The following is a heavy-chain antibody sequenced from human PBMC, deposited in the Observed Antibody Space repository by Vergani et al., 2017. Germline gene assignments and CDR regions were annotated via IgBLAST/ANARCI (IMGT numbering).Heavy chain of an antibody. CDR2: IKQDGSEK. CDR3: AKDGEWELLHYYYYYMDV. J-gene: IGHJ6*03. CDR1: GFTFSGSW. D-gene: IGHD1-26*01. Sequence: EVQLVESGGGLVQPGGSLGLPCAAPGFTFSGSWMSGARQAPGTGLEWVANIKQDGSEKYYVDSVKGRFTISRDNAKNSLYLQMNSLRAEDTAVYYCAKDGEWELLHYYYYYMDVWGKGTTVTVSS. V-gene: IGHV3-7*01.